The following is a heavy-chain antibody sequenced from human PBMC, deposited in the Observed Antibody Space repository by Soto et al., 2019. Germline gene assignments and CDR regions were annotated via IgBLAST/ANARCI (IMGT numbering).Heavy chain of an antibody. CDR2: IHNSGSP. CDR1: GASIYNGGYF. J-gene: IGHJ4*02. CDR3: ARVPTAEKVDS. V-gene: IGHV4-30-4*01. Sequence: QVQLQESGPGLVRPSQTLSLTCSVSGASIYNGGYFWSWIRQSPGKGLEWIGHIHNSGSPYNNPSLNSQVTISADTSMNQSPRPRTSVNAAARAMYYCARVPTAEKVDSWGQGILVTVSS.